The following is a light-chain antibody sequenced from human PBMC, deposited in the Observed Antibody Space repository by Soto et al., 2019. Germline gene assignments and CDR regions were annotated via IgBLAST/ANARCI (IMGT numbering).Light chain of an antibody. J-gene: IGLJ2*01. CDR2: DVN. CDR3: TSYASGSSHVV. V-gene: IGLV2-14*01. CDR1: SSDIGGYDY. Sequence: QSALTQPASVSGSPGQSITLSCTGTSSDIGGYDYVSWYQRHPGKAPKLIIYDVNNRPSGVSNRFSGSKSGNTASLTISGLQADDEGDDYCTSYASGSSHVVVGGGTKLTVL.